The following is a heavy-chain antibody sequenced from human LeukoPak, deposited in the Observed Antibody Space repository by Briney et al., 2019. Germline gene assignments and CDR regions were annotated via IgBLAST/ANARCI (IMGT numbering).Heavy chain of an antibody. CDR2: IYHSGST. CDR1: GYSISSGHY. V-gene: IGHV4-38-2*02. Sequence: PSETLSLTCTASGYSISSGHYWGWIRQPPGKGLEWIGSIYHSGSTYYNPSLKSRVTISVDTSKNQFSLKLSSVTAADTAVYYCARSSSLGESWGQGTLVTVSS. CDR3: ARSSSLGES. J-gene: IGHJ4*02. D-gene: IGHD3-16*01.